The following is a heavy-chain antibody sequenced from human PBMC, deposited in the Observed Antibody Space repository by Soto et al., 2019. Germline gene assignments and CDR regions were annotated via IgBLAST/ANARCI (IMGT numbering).Heavy chain of an antibody. CDR1: GGSFTDYY. CDR3: ATSIQAWTPFDY. V-gene: IGHV4-34*01. Sequence: PSETLSINCAVYGGSFTDYYWSWIRQPPGKGLEWIGAIKHSGGYNYNPSLKSRVTISVDTSKNQFSLKLSSVTAADTAVYYCATSIQAWTPFDYWGQGTLVTVS. CDR2: IKHSGGY. D-gene: IGHD5-18*01. J-gene: IGHJ4*02.